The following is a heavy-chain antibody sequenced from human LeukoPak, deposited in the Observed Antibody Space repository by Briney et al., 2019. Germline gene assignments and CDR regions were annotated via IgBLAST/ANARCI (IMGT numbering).Heavy chain of an antibody. Sequence: GASVKVSCTASGYTFTGYFIHWVRRAPGQGLEWMAWINPNTGDTNYAQKFQGRVTMTTDTSTSTAYMELRSLRSDDTAVYYCARVRLDYFDYWGQGTLVTVSS. J-gene: IGHJ4*02. CDR3: ARVRLDYFDY. CDR1: GYTFTGYF. V-gene: IGHV1-2*02. CDR2: INPNTGDT. D-gene: IGHD3-9*01.